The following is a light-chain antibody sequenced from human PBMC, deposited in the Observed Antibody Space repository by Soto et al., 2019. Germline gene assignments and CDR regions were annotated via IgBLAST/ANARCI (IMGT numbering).Light chain of an antibody. V-gene: IGKV3-20*01. CDR2: GAS. J-gene: IGKJ4*01. Sequence: EIVLTQSPGTLSLSPGERATLSCRASQSVSNNYLAWYQQKPGQAPRLLIYGASSRATGIPDRFSGSGSGTDFTLTISRLEPEDFAVYYCQQYSRSPLTFGGGTKVEI. CDR3: QQYSRSPLT. CDR1: QSVSNNY.